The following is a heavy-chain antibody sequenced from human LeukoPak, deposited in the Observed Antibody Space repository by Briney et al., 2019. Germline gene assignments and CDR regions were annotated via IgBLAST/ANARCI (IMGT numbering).Heavy chain of an antibody. J-gene: IGHJ4*02. CDR2: IYTTGST. CDR3: ARGIIRNFDY. Sequence: PSETLSLTCTVSGGSIRNYYWNWIRQPAGKGLEWIGRIYTTGSTNYNPSLKSRVTISVDTSKNQFSLKLSSVTAADTAVYYCARGIIRNFDYWGQGTLVTVSS. CDR1: GGSIRNYY. V-gene: IGHV4-4*07.